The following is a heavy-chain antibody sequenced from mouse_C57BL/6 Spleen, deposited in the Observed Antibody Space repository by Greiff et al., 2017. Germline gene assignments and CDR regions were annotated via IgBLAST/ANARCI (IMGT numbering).Heavy chain of an antibody. J-gene: IGHJ2*01. CDR3: TGPLYYDYDVSDY. V-gene: IGHV6-3*01. Sequence: EVKVEESGGGLVQPGGSMKLSCVASGFTFSNYWMNWVRQSPEKGLEWVAQIRLKSDNYATHYAESVKGRFTISRDDSKSSVYLQMNNLRAEDTGIYYYTGPLYYDYDVSDYWGQGTTLTVSS. CDR2: IRLKSDNYAT. D-gene: IGHD2-4*01. CDR1: GFTFSNYW.